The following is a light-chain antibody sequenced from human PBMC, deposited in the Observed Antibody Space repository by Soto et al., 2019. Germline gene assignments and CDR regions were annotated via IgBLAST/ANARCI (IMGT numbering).Light chain of an antibody. CDR1: ISNIGSNT. CDR2: SSN. Sequence: QSVLTQPPSASGTPGQRVTISCSGSISNIGSNTVNWYQQLPGTAPKLLIYSSNQRPSGVPDRFSGSKSGTSASLAISGLQSEDEADYYCAAWDDSLNGPVFGTGTKLTVL. J-gene: IGLJ1*01. CDR3: AAWDDSLNGPV. V-gene: IGLV1-44*01.